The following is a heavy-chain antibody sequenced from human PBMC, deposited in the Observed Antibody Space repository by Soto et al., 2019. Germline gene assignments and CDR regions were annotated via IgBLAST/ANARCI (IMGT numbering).Heavy chain of an antibody. D-gene: IGHD2-2*01. CDR2: TYYTGST. CDR3: ARIVPSAWEVEL. V-gene: IGHV4-59*01. CDR1: SGSISNYY. Sequence: QVQLQESGPGLVKPSETLSLACTVSSGSISNYYWSWIRQPPGKGLDWIGYTYYTGSTKYNPSLRSRVTISVDPSKNQLSLKLNSVTPADTAVYYCARIVPSAWEVELWGQGTLVTVSS. J-gene: IGHJ4*02.